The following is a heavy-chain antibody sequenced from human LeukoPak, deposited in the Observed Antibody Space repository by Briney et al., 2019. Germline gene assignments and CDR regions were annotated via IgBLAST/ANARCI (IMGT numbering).Heavy chain of an antibody. J-gene: IGHJ4*01. CDR3: AKGGGDGDYWVDXXXX. Sequence: GGSLRLSCAASGFSFSTYGMHWVRQAPGKGLEWVAFLRYDGSNKHYADSVKGRFTISRDNSKNTLYLQMNSLRTEDTAVYYCAKGGGDGDYWVDXXXXWGXXXLXTVSS. CDR2: LRYDGSNK. D-gene: IGHD4-17*01. V-gene: IGHV3-30*02. CDR1: GFSFSTYG.